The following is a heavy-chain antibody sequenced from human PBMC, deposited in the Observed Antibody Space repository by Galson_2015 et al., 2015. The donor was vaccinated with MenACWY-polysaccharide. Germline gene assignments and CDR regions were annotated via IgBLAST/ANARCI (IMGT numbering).Heavy chain of an antibody. CDR1: GFTFSGYW. D-gene: IGHD6-19*01. V-gene: IGHV3-74*01. Sequence: SLRLSCAPSGFTFSGYWMQWVRQAPGKGLEWLSRINREGSIKSYADSVRGRFTISRDNAKNTVYLQMNSLGAEYTALDYCTSRFIVVAGQDFDYWGQGSLVTVSS. CDR2: INREGSIK. CDR3: TSRFIVVAGQDFDY. J-gene: IGHJ4*02.